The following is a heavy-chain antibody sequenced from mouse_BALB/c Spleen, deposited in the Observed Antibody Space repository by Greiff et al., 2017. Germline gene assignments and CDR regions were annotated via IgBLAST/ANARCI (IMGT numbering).Heavy chain of an antibody. V-gene: IGHV5-12-2*01. Sequence: EVMLVESGGGLVQPGGSLKLSCAASGFTFSSYTMSWVRQTPEKRLEWVAYISNGGGSTYYPDTVKGRFTISRDNAKNTLYLQMSSLKSEDTAMYYCARSGYGNYFDYWGQGTTLTVSS. D-gene: IGHD2-10*02. CDR3: ARSGYGNYFDY. CDR2: ISNGGGST. J-gene: IGHJ2*01. CDR1: GFTFSSYT.